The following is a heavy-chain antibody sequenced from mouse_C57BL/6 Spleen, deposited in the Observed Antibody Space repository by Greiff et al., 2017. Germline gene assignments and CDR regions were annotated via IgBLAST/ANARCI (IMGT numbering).Heavy chain of an antibody. CDR3: ARGENRPHWYFDV. CDR1: GYAFSSSW. Sequence: VQLQQSGPELVKPGASVKISCTASGYAFSSSWMYWVRPRPGKGLEWIGRIYPGDGDTNYNGKFKGKVTLTADKSSSTAYMQLSSLTSEDSAVYFCARGENRPHWYFDVWGTGTTVTVSS. J-gene: IGHJ1*03. CDR2: IYPGDGDT. V-gene: IGHV1-82*01.